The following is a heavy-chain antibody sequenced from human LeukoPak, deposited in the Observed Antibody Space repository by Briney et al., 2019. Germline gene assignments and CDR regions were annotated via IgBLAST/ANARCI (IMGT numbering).Heavy chain of an antibody. CDR2: ITAGGGST. CDR1: GFIFSTYG. CDR3: VKGRYCGGTSCSYFDC. Sequence: GGSLRLSCVASGFIFSTYGMSWVRRAPGKGLEWVSTITAGGGSTYYADSVKGRFTISRDNSKNTLYLQMNSLRAEDTAIYYCVKGRYCGGTSCSYFDCWRQGTLLTLSS. J-gene: IGHJ4*02. V-gene: IGHV3-23*01. D-gene: IGHD2-2*01.